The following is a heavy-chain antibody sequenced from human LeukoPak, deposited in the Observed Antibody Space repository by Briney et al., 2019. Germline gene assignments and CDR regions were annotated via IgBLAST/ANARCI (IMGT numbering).Heavy chain of an antibody. CDR2: INEDGSEK. D-gene: IGHD2-21*01. CDR3: ARDTIATVFDY. V-gene: IGHV3-7*04. J-gene: IGHJ4*02. CDR1: GFTFSSYW. Sequence: GGSLSLSCAASGFTFSSYWMSWVRQVPGKGLEWVAQINEDGSEKHYGDSVRGRFTISRDNAKNSLYLQMYSLGADDMGVYFCARDTIATVFDYWGQGALVTVSP.